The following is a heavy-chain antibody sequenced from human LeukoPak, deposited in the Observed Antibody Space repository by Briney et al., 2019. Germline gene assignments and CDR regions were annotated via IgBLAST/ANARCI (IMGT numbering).Heavy chain of an antibody. V-gene: IGHV3-74*01. J-gene: IGHJ4*02. CDR3: ARASGWVYFDY. D-gene: IGHD6-19*01. CDR1: GFTFSSYW. Sequence: PGGSLGLSCAASGFTFSSYWMHWVRQAPGKGLLWVSRINSDGSSTSYADSVEGRFTISRDNAKNTLYLQMNSLRAEDTAVYYCARASGWVYFDYWGQGTLVTVSS. CDR2: INSDGSST.